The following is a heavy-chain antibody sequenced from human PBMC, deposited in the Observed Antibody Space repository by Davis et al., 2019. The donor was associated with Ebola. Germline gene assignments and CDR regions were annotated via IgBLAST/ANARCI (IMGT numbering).Heavy chain of an antibody. CDR2: IYHSGST. Sequence: GSLRLSCAVSGGSISSSNWWSWVRQPPGKGLEWIGEIYHSGSTNYNPSLKSRVTISVDKSKNQFSLKLSSVTAADTAVYYCARDADNWNDETNNWFDPWGQGTLVTVSS. CDR1: GGSISSSNW. V-gene: IGHV4-4*02. J-gene: IGHJ5*02. CDR3: ARDADNWNDETNNWFDP. D-gene: IGHD1-20*01.